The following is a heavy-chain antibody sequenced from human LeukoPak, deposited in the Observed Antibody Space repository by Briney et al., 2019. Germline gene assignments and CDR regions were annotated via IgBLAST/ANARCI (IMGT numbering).Heavy chain of an antibody. V-gene: IGHV3-21*01. D-gene: IGHD1-26*01. CDR1: GFTFSSYS. CDR3: ACLVGAPQDV. J-gene: IGHJ6*04. CDR2: ISSPSTYI. Sequence: GGSLRLSCAASGFTFSSYSMNWVRQAPGKGLEWVSSISSPSTYIYYADSVKGRFTISRDNAKNSLYLQMNSLRAEDTAVYYCACLVGAPQDVWGKGTTVIVSS.